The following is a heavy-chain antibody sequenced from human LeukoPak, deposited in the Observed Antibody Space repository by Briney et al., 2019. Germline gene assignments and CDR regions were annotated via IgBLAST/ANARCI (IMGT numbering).Heavy chain of an antibody. CDR2: INEDGSET. V-gene: IGHV3-7*03. D-gene: IGHD4-11*01. Sequence: PGGSLRLSCVVSGFRFGSSWMTWVRQAPGQGLEWVANINEDGSETYYVDSVKGRFTISRDNAKNSVFLLMNSLRAEDTAVYYCARLGMTTADYWGQGTLVTVSS. CDR1: GFRFGSSW. CDR3: ARLGMTTADY. J-gene: IGHJ4*02.